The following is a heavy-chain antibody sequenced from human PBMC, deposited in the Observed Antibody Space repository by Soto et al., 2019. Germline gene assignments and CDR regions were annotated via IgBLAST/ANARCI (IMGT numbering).Heavy chain of an antibody. J-gene: IGHJ4*02. Sequence: SETLSLTCAVSSDSINTISWWTWVRQPPGKGLEWIGYIYHSGSTSYNPSLNSRVTISVDTSKNQFSLKVRSMTAADTAVYYCARAADASTYYFEYWGQGTLVTVSS. V-gene: IGHV4-4*02. CDR3: ARAADASTYYFEY. D-gene: IGHD2-2*01. CDR1: SDSINTISW. CDR2: IYHSGST.